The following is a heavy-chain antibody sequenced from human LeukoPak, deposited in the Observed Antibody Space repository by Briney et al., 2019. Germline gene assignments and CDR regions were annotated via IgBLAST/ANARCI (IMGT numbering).Heavy chain of an antibody. V-gene: IGHV1-2*02. CDR3: ARVSYYDSSGSGPVFDY. CDR1: GYTFTGYY. Sequence: ASVKVSCKASGYTFTGYYMHWVRQAPGQGLEWMGWINPNSGGTNYAQKFQGRVTMTRDTSISTAYMELSSLRSEDTAVYYCARVSYYDSSGSGPVFDYWGQGTLVTVSS. J-gene: IGHJ4*02. D-gene: IGHD3-22*01. CDR2: INPNSGGT.